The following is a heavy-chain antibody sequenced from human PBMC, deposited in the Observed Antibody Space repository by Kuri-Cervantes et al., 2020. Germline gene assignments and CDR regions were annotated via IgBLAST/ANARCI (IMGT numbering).Heavy chain of an antibody. CDR2: INHSGST. Sequence: GSLRLSCAVYGGSFSAYYWSWIRQPPGKGLEWIGEINHSGSTNYNPSLKSRVTISVDTSKNQFSLKLSSVTAADTAVYYCASSSWYHRGRFDYWGQGTLVTVSS. V-gene: IGHV4-34*01. J-gene: IGHJ4*02. D-gene: IGHD6-13*01. CDR1: GGSFSAYY. CDR3: ASSSWYHRGRFDY.